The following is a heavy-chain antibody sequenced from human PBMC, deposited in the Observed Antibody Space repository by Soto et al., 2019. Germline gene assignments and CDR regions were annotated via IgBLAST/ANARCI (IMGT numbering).Heavy chain of an antibody. J-gene: IGHJ4*02. D-gene: IGHD2-21*01. Sequence: QVQLVQSGAEVKEPGSSVKVYCKASGGGNLRDYRSTWVRRATGRGLEWMGGIIPKLGSANYAPNFQGRVTGTAEESTNTVCMERRRLRSDATAVYYCARGGDGSEFGAVYWGQGTPCTVSS. CDR1: GGGNLRDYR. V-gene: IGHV1-69*01. CDR3: ARGGDGSEFGAVY. CDR2: IIPKLGSA.